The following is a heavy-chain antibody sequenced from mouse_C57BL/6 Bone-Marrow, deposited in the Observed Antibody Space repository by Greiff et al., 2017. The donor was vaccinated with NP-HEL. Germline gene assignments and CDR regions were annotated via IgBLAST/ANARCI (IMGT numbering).Heavy chain of an antibody. CDR3: ARQSDY. V-gene: IGHV5-6*01. Sequence: EVQLVESGGDLVKPGGSLKLSCAASGFTFSSYGMSWVRQTPDKRLEWVATISSGGSYTYYPDSVKGRFTISRDNAKSTLYLQMSSLRSENTAMYYCARQSDYWGQGTTLTVSS. CDR2: ISSGGSYT. J-gene: IGHJ2*01. CDR1: GFTFSSYG.